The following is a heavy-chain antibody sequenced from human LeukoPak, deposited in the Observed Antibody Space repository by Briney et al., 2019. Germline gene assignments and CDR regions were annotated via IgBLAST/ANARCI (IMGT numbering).Heavy chain of an antibody. CDR3: ARLRSTQLRYFDVDH. CDR2: ISSTSSHI. Sequence: GGSLRLSCAASGFTFSTYEMNWVRQAPGKGLEWVSSISSTSSHIYYGDSVEGRFTISRDNAQNALSLQMNSLRAEDTAVYFCARLRSTQLRYFDVDHWGQGTLVTVSS. V-gene: IGHV3-21*01. J-gene: IGHJ4*02. D-gene: IGHD5-24*01. CDR1: GFTFSTYE.